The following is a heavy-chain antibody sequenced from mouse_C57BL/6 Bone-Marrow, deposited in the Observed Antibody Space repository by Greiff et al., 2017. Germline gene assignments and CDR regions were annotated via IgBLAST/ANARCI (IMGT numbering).Heavy chain of an antibody. V-gene: IGHV1-81*01. CDR1: GYTFTSYG. D-gene: IGHD1-1*01. Sequence: QVQLQQSGAELARPGASVKLSCKASGYTFTSYGISWVKQRTGQGLEWIGEIYPRSGNTYYNEKFKGKATLTADKSSSTAYMELRSLTYEDSAVYFCAREGGSYAMDYWGQGTSVTVSS. CDR3: AREGGSYAMDY. J-gene: IGHJ4*01. CDR2: IYPRSGNT.